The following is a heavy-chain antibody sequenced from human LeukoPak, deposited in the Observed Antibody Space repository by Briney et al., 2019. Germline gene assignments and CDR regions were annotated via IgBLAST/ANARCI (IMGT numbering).Heavy chain of an antibody. CDR2: ISSSSSYI. V-gene: IGHV3-21*01. J-gene: IGHJ3*02. D-gene: IGHD3-22*01. CDR1: GFTFSSYS. Sequence: PGGSLRLSCAASGFTFSSYSMNWVRQAPGKELEWVSSISSSSSYIYYADSVKGRFTISRDNAKNSLYLQMNSLRAEDTAVYYCARGFLSNGYYYGYDAFDIWGQGTMVTASS. CDR3: ARGFLSNGYYYGYDAFDI.